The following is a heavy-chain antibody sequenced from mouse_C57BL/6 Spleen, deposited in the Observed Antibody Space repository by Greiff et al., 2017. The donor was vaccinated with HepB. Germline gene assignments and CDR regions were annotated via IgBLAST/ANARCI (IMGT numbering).Heavy chain of an antibody. CDR1: GYSFTGYY. CDR3: ARWGDV. V-gene: IGHV1-42*01. CDR2: INPSTGGT. J-gene: IGHJ1*03. Sequence: EVQLVESGPELVKPGASVKISCKASGYSFTGYYMNWVKQSPEKSLEWIGEINPSTGGTTYNQKFKAKATLTVDKSSSTAYMQLKSLTSEDSAVYYCARWGDVWGTGTTVTVSS.